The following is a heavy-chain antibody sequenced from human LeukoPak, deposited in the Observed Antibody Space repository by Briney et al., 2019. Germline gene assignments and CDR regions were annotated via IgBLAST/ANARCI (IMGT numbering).Heavy chain of an antibody. J-gene: IGHJ3*02. V-gene: IGHV3-21*01. CDR3: AGDTIWEAFDI. CDR1: GFSFSRYA. D-gene: IGHD3-9*01. CDR2: ISSSSSYI. Sequence: GGSLRLSCAASGFSFSRYAMSWVRQAPGKGLEWISLISSSSSYIYYADSVKGRFTIPRDNAKNSLYLQMNSLRAEDTAVYYCAGDTIWEAFDIWGQGTMVTVSS.